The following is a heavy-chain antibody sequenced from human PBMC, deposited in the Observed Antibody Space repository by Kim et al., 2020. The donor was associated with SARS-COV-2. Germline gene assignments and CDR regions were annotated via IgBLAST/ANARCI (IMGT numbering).Heavy chain of an antibody. J-gene: IGHJ3*02. D-gene: IGHD2-8*01. V-gene: IGHV1-69*04. Sequence: QKSPGRGTITADKSTGTAYMELSSLRSEDTAVYYCARDGYCTNGVCYFDIWGQGTMVTVSS. CDR3: ARDGYCTNGVCYFDI.